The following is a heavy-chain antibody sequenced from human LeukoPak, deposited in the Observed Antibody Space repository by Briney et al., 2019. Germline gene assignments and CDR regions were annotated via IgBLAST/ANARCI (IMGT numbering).Heavy chain of an antibody. D-gene: IGHD2-21*01. J-gene: IGHJ4*02. CDR3: ARHSIASDGARLFDY. CDR1: GGSISSYY. CDR2: IYHRGSA. V-gene: IGHV4-59*08. Sequence: PSETLSLTCTVSGGSISSYYWSWIRQPPGKGLEWIGYIYHRGSANYNPSLKSRVAMSLDTSKNQFSLKLTSVTAADTAVYYCARHSIASDGARLFDYWGRGTLVTVSS.